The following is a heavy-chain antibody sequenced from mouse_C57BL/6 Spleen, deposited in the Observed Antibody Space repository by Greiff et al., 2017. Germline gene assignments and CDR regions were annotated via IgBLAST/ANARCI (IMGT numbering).Heavy chain of an antibody. CDR3: VRRGDGYYVSYAMDY. CDR2: IRSKSNNYAT. CDR1: GFSFNTYA. Sequence: DVQLVESGGGLVQPKGSLKLSCAASGFSFNTYAMNWVRQAPGKGLEWVARIRSKSNNYATYYADSVKDRFTISRDDSESMLYLQMNNLKTEDTAMYYCVRRGDGYYVSYAMDYWGQGTSVTVSS. J-gene: IGHJ4*01. V-gene: IGHV10-1*01. D-gene: IGHD2-3*01.